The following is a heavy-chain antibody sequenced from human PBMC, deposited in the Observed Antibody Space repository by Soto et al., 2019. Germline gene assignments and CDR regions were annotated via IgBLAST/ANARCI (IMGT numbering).Heavy chain of an antibody. CDR3: AHMIEGAFFDP. CDR2: VYWDDDK. CDR1: GVSLSTSGMG. J-gene: IGHJ5*02. D-gene: IGHD2-21*01. V-gene: IGHV2-5*02. Sequence: QVTLKESGPTLVKPTQTLTFTCTFSGVSLSTSGMGVGWIRQPPGKALEWLALVYWDDDKRYSPSLKSRLTITKDTSKHQVVLTMTYMDPVDTATYYCAHMIEGAFFDPWGQGTLVTVSS.